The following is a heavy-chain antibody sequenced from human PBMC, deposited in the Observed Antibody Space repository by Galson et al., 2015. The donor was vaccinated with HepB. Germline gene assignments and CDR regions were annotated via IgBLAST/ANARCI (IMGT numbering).Heavy chain of an antibody. V-gene: IGHV4-39*01. CDR3: ATLLGYCSGGSCGDAFDI. D-gene: IGHD2-15*01. J-gene: IGHJ3*02. CDR2: IYYSGST. CDR1: GGSISSSSYY. Sequence: SETLSLTCTVSGGSISSSSYYWGWIRQPPGKGLEWIGSIYYSGSTYYNPSLKSRVTISVDTSKNQFSLKLSSVTAADTAVYYCATLLGYCSGGSCGDAFDIWGQGTMVTVSS.